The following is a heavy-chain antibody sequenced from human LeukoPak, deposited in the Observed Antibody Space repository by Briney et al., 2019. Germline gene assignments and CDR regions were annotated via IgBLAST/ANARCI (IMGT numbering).Heavy chain of an antibody. D-gene: IGHD1-7*01. V-gene: IGHV1-69*05. CDR1: GGTFSSYA. CDR2: IIPVFGTA. CDR3: ARTDLELGDFDY. J-gene: IGHJ4*02. Sequence: SVKVSCKASGGTFSSYAISWVRQAPGQGLEWMGRIIPVFGTANYAQKFQGRLTITTDDSTSTAYMDLSSLRSEDTAVYYCARTDLELGDFDYWGQGTLVTVSS.